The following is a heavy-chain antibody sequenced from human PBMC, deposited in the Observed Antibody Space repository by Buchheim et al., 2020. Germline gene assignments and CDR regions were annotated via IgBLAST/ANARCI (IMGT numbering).Heavy chain of an antibody. CDR3: AKDQTYCGGDCYSSWRYYGMDV. D-gene: IGHD2-21*02. V-gene: IGHV3-23*01. CDR2: ISGSGGST. J-gene: IGHJ6*02. CDR1: GFTFSSYA. Sequence: EVQLLESGGGLVQPGGSLRLSCAASGFTFSSYAMSWVRQAPGKGLEWVSAISGSGGSTYYADSVKGRFTISRDNSKNTLYLQMNSLRAEDTAVYYCAKDQTYCGGDCYSSWRYYGMDVWGQGTT.